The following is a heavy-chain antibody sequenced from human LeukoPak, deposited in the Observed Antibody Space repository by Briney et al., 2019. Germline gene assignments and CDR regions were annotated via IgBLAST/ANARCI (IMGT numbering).Heavy chain of an antibody. V-gene: IGHV3-21*01. CDR1: GFTFSSYS. D-gene: IGHD3-16*02. J-gene: IGHJ4*02. CDR2: ISSSSSYI. Sequence: GGSLRLSCAASGFTFSSYSMNWVRQAPGKGLEWVSSISSSSSYIYYADSVKGRFTISRDNSKNTLYLQMNSLRPEDMAVYYCAKEGNDYVWGSYRHFFDYWGQGTLVTVSS. CDR3: AKEGNDYVWGSYRHFFDY.